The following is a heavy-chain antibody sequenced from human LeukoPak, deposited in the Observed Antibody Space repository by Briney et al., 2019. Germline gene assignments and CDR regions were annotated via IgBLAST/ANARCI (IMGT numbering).Heavy chain of an antibody. CDR1: GGSISSGDYY. D-gene: IGHD3-10*01. V-gene: IGHV4-30-4*01. CDR2: IYYSGST. CDR3: ARVDVVGEFYFDY. Sequence: SETLSLTCTVSGGSISSGDYYWSWIRQPPGKGLEWNGYIYYSGSTYYNPSLKSRVTISVDTSKNQFSLKLSSVTAADTAVYYCARVDVVGEFYFDYWGQGTLVTVSS. J-gene: IGHJ4*02.